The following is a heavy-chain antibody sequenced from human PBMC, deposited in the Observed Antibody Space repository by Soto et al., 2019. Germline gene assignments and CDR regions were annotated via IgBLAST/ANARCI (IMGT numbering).Heavy chain of an antibody. CDR2: IYYSGST. V-gene: IGHV4-31*03. J-gene: IGHJ4*02. CDR3: ASTLERSSFYDY. Sequence: SETLSLTCTVSGGSISSGGYYWSWIRQHPGKGLEWIGYIYYSGSTYYNPSLKSRVTISVDTSKNQFSLKLSSVTAADTAVYYCASTLERSSFYDYSGQGTPDTGSS. CDR1: GGSISSGGYY. D-gene: IGHD1-1*01.